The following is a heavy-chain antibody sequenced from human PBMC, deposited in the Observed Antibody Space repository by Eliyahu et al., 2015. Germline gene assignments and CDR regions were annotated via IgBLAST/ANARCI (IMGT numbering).Heavy chain of an antibody. V-gene: IGHV3-15*01. J-gene: IGHJ6*02. CDR3: TTSVARLDYYYYYGMDV. CDR2: IRSKTDGGTT. CDR1: GFTFSNAW. Sequence: EVQLVESGGGLVKPGGSLRLSCXASGFTFSNAWXGWVRQAPGKGLEWIGRIRSKTDGGTTDYAAPVKGRFTISRDDSKNTLYLQMNSLKTEDTAVYYCTTSVARLDYYYYYGMDVWGQGTTVTVSS. D-gene: IGHD5-12*01.